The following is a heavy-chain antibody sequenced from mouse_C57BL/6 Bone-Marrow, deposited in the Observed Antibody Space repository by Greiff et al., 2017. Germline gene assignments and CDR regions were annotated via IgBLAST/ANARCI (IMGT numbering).Heavy chain of an antibody. V-gene: IGHV2-2*01. Sequence: QVQLQQSGPGLVQPSQCLSISCTVSGFSFTSYGVHWVRQSPGKGLEWLGVIWSGVSTECNADFISRLSITKDNSKSQVFFKMNSLQADDTAIYYCARYNWLWYFDVWGTGTTVTVSS. CDR2: IWSGVST. J-gene: IGHJ1*03. CDR1: GFSFTSYG. CDR3: ARYNWLWYFDV. D-gene: IGHD1-3*01.